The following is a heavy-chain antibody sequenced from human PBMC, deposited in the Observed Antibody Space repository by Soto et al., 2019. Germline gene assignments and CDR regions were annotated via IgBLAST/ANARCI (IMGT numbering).Heavy chain of an antibody. CDR2: INHSGST. Sequence: SETLSLTCAVYGGSFSGYYWSWIRQPPGKGLEWIGEINHSGSTNYNPSLKSRVTISVDTSKNQFSLKLSSVTAADTAVYYCARGFKTTVTIRGRYLYMDVWGKGTTVTVSS. CDR3: ARGFKTTVTIRGRYLYMDV. CDR1: GGSFSGYY. D-gene: IGHD4-17*01. J-gene: IGHJ6*03. V-gene: IGHV4-34*01.